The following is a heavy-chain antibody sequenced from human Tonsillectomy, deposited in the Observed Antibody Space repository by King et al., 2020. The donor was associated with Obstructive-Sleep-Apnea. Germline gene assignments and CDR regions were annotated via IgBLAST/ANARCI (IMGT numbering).Heavy chain of an antibody. J-gene: IGHJ4*02. CDR1: GFTLDDYA. CDR2: ISWNSGSV. D-gene: IGHD6-19*01. Sequence: QLVQSGGGLVQPGRSLRLSCAASGFTLDDYAMHWVRQAPGKGLEWVSGISWNSGSVGHADSVKGRFTISRDNAKNSLYLQMNSLRVEDTALYYCAKDRDDIAVAGLVIDYWGQGTLVTVSS. CDR3: AKDRDDIAVAGLVIDY. V-gene: IGHV3-9*01.